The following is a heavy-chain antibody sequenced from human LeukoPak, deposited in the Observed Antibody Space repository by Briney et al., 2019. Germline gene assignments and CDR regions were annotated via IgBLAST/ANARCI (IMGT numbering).Heavy chain of an antibody. V-gene: IGHV4-30-2*01. Sequence: SETLSLTCTVSGDSISRGSFSWTWIRQAPGKGLEWIGYIYPRGSTYYNPSLKSRVNLSIDKSSNQFSLDLASVTAADTAVYYCAGDRDYYDSSGYFIDYWGQGTLVTVSS. CDR2: IYPRGST. CDR1: GDSISRGSFS. D-gene: IGHD3-22*01. CDR3: AGDRDYYDSSGYFIDY. J-gene: IGHJ4*02.